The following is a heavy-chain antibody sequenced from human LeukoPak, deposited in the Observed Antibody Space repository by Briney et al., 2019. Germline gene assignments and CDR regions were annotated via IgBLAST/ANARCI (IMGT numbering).Heavy chain of an antibody. Sequence: GGSLRLSCAASGFTFSSYGMHWVRQAPGKGLEWVAVISYDGSNKYYADSVKGRFTISRDNSKNTLYLQMNSLRAEDTAVYYCATDYYDSSGYDYWGQGTLVTVPS. D-gene: IGHD3-22*01. CDR1: GFTFSSYG. CDR3: ATDYYDSSGYDY. J-gene: IGHJ4*02. V-gene: IGHV3-30*03. CDR2: ISYDGSNK.